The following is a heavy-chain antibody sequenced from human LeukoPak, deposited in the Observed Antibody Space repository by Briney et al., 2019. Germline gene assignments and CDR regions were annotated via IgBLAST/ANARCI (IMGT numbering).Heavy chain of an antibody. J-gene: IGHJ4*02. CDR3: ASSAGIAAALSFDY. D-gene: IGHD6-13*01. CDR1: AGSISSYY. Sequence: NPSETLSLTCTVSAGSISSYYWSWIRQPAGKGLEWIGRIYTSGRNNYNPSLKRRVTISVDTSKNQFSLKLSSVTAADTAVYYCASSAGIAAALSFDYWGQGTLVTVSS. V-gene: IGHV4-4*07. CDR2: IYTSGRN.